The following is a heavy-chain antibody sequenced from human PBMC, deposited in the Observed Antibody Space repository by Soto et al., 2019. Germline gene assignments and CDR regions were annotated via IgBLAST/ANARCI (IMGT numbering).Heavy chain of an antibody. CDR1: GASITSHY. V-gene: IGHV4-59*11. Sequence: PSETLSLTCTVSGASITSHYWSWIRQPPGKGLEWIGHIYHSGSTYYNPSLKSRVTISVDTSKNQFSLKLSSVTAADTAVYYCARDSLTIFGVVIKVPYGMDVWGQGTTVTVSS. J-gene: IGHJ6*02. CDR3: ARDSLTIFGVVIKVPYGMDV. CDR2: IYHSGST. D-gene: IGHD3-3*01.